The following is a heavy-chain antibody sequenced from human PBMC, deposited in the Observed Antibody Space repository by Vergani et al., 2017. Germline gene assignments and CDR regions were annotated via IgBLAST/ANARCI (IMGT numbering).Heavy chain of an antibody. D-gene: IGHD3-10*01. CDR3: ARGSARDYYGSGSYYH. CDR2: INPNSGGT. Sequence: QVQLVQSGAEVKKPGASVKVSCKASGYTFTGYYMHWVRQAPGQGLEWMGWINPNSGGTNYAQKFQGWVSMTGDTSISTAYMELSRLRSDDTAVYYCARGSARDYYGSGSYYHWGQGTLVTVSS. CDR1: GYTFTGYY. J-gene: IGHJ4*02. V-gene: IGHV1-2*04.